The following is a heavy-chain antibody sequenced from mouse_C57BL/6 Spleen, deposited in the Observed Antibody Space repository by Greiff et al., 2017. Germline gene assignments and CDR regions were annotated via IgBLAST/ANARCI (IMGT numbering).Heavy chain of an antibody. CDR1: GFTFSSYG. D-gene: IGHD1-1*01. J-gene: IGHJ2*01. V-gene: IGHV5-6*01. CDR3: ARALITTVVAYYFDY. Sequence: VQLKESGGDLVKPGGSLKLSCAASGFTFSSYGMSWVRQTPDKRLEWVATISSGGSYTYYPDSVKGRFTISRDNAKNTLYLQMSSLKSEDTAMYYCARALITTVVAYYFDYWGQGTTLTVSS. CDR2: ISSGGSYT.